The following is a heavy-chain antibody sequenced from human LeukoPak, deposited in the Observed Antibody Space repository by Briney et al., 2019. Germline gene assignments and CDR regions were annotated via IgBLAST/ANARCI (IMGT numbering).Heavy chain of an antibody. J-gene: IGHJ5*02. D-gene: IGHD6-19*01. CDR2: ISHDGSKT. V-gene: IGHV3-30*18. CDR1: GFTFNEYG. CDR3: AKDAGQWQNWNWFAP. Sequence: GGSLRLSCAVSGFTFNEYGMHWVRQAPGKGLEWVAAISHDGSKTYSGDSVKGRFTISRDNSKNTLFLEMNSLRPEDTAMYYCAKDAGQWQNWNWFAPWGQGTLAIVPS.